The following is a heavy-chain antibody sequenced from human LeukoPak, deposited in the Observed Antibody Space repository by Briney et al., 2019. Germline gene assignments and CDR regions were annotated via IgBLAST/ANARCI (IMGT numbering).Heavy chain of an antibody. CDR2: ISWNSGSI. CDR3: AKAPDDYVGTYFDY. V-gene: IGHV3-9*01. J-gene: IGHJ4*02. D-gene: IGHD4-17*01. CDR1: GFTFSSYA. Sequence: PGGSLRLSCAASGFTFSSYAMSWVRQAPGKGLEWVSGISWNSGSIGYADSVKGRFTISRDNAKNSLYLQMNSLRAEDTALYYCAKAPDDYVGTYFDYWGQGTLVTVSS.